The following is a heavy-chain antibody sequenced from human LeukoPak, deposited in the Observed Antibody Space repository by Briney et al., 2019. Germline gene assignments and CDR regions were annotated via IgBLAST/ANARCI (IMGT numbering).Heavy chain of an antibody. CDR2: MNPNSGNT. V-gene: IGHV1-8*03. CDR1: GYTFTSYD. J-gene: IGHJ6*03. CDR3: ARGAYTVYYYYYMDV. D-gene: IGHD3-16*01. Sequence: ASVKVSCKASGYTFTSYDINWVRQATGQGLEWMGCMNPNSGNTGYAQKFQGRVTITRNTSISTAYMELSSLRSEDTVVYYCARGAYTVYYYYYMDVWGKGTTVTVSS.